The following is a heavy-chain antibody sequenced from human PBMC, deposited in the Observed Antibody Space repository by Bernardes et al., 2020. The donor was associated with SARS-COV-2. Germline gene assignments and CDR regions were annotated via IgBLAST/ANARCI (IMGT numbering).Heavy chain of an antibody. CDR1: GLPFGNYW. Sequence: GGSLRLSCEVSGLPFGNYWMQWVRQVPGKGPAWVSRIKNDGSHTEYADSVKGRFTISRDNAKNILYLQMNSLRAEDTAVYHCTRDKWGSSDIWGQGTRVTVAS. CDR3: TRDKWGSSDI. CDR2: IKNDGSHT. D-gene: IGHD7-27*01. J-gene: IGHJ3*02. V-gene: IGHV3-74*01.